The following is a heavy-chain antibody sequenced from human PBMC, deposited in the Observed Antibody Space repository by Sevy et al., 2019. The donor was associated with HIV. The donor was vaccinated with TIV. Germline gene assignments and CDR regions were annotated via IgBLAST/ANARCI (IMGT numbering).Heavy chain of an antibody. V-gene: IGHV3-74*01. D-gene: IGHD3-10*01. J-gene: IGHJ6*02. CDR3: ARQYYYGSGRIFYYGMDV. Sequence: GGSLRLSCAASGFTFSNYWMHWVRQDPGKGLVWVSRIDSDDGSTDYADSVKGRFTISRDNAKSTLFLQMNSLRAGDTAVYYCARQYYYGSGRIFYYGMDVWGQGTTVTVSS. CDR2: IDSDDGST. CDR1: GFTFSNYW.